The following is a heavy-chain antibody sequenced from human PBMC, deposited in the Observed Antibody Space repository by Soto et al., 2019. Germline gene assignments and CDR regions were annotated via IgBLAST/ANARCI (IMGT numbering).Heavy chain of an antibody. V-gene: IGHV1-46*01. J-gene: IGHJ6*02. CDR1: GYTFTSYY. CDR3: ARDPSYYGMDV. Sequence: ASVKVSCKASGYTFTSYYMHWVRQAPGQGLEWMGIINPSGGSTSYSQKFQGRVTMTRDTSASTAYMELSSLRSEDTAVYYCARDPSYYGMDVWGQGTTVTVSS. CDR2: INPSGGST.